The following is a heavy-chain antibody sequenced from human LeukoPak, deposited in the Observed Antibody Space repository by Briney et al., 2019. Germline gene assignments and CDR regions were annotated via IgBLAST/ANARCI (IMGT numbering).Heavy chain of an antibody. CDR3: ARDPLDISRWANAFDI. CDR2: MSYNGNK. CDR1: GFTFTSYG. Sequence: GGSLRLSCAASGFTFTSYGFHWVRQAPGKALEGVAIMSYNGNKKYGDSVKGRFTISRDNAKNTLHLQMNGLRPDDTAVYYCARDPLDISRWANAFDIWGQGTMVTVSS. D-gene: IGHD2-2*03. J-gene: IGHJ3*02. V-gene: IGHV3-30*03.